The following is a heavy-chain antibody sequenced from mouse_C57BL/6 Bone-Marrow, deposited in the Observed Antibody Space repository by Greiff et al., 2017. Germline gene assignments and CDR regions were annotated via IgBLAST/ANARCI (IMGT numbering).Heavy chain of an antibody. Sequence: EVKLVESGGGLVKPGGSLKLSCAASGFTFSSYAMSWVRQTPEEGLEWVATISDGGSYTYYPDNVKGRYTISRDTAKNNLYLQMSHLKSEDTAMYYCARDGYPMDYWGQGTSVTVSS. J-gene: IGHJ4*01. CDR3: ARDGYPMDY. CDR2: ISDGGSYT. V-gene: IGHV5-4*01. CDR1: GFTFSSYA. D-gene: IGHD1-2*01.